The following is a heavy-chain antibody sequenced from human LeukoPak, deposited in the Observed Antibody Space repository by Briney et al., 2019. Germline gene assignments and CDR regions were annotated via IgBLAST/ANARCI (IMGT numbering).Heavy chain of an antibody. V-gene: IGHV4-59*01. J-gene: IGHJ4*02. D-gene: IGHD5-18*01. CDR1: GGSISSYY. CDR3: TRGYSYGLPRS. Sequence: SETLSLTCTVSGGSISSYYWSWIRQPPGKGLEWIGYIYYSGSTNYNPSLKSRVTISVDTSKNQFSLKLSSVTAADTAVYYCTRGYSYGLPRSWGQGTLVTVSS. CDR2: IYYSGST.